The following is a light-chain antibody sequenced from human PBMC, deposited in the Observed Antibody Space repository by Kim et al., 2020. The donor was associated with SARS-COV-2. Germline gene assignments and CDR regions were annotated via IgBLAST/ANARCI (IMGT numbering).Light chain of an antibody. V-gene: IGKV3-15*01. CDR1: QTINNR. Sequence: SPGGRATLSCRASQTINNRLVWYQHKPGQAPRLLIYDATTRATGVPARFIGSGSETDFTLTISSLQSEDFAVYYCQQSNDWPPLTFGQGTKVDIK. CDR3: QQSNDWPPLT. CDR2: DAT. J-gene: IGKJ1*01.